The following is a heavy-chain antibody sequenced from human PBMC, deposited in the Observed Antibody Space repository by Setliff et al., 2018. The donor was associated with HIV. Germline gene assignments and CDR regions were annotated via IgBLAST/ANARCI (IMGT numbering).Heavy chain of an antibody. CDR2: IDYSGSP. D-gene: IGHD3-10*01. CDR1: GGSFSGYH. Sequence: PSETLSLTCAVYGGSFSGYHWSWIRQPPGKGLEWIGEIDYSGSPNYNPSLKSRVTISTDTSKKQFSLRLTSVTAADTAAYYCARGRTSRRGNWFDPWGQGTLVTVSS. CDR3: ARGRTSRRGNWFDP. V-gene: IGHV4-34*01. J-gene: IGHJ5*02.